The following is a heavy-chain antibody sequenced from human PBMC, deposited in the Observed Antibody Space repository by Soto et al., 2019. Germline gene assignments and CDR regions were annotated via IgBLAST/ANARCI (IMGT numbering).Heavy chain of an antibody. V-gene: IGHV1-18*01. CDR1: GYTFSSYG. J-gene: IGHJ4*02. D-gene: IGHD6-6*01. CDR3: ARDPRAAPDY. CDR2: ISAYNGNT. Sequence: ASVKVTCKASGYTFSSYGISWVRQAPGQGLEWMGWISAYNGNTNYAQKLQGRVTMTTDTSTSTAYMELRSLRSDDAAVYYCARDPRAAPDYLGQGTLVTVSS.